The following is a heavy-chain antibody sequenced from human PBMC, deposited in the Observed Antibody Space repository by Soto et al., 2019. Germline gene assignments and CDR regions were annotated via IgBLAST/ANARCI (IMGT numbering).Heavy chain of an antibody. CDR1: GYSFTSYW. CDR3: ARAKHYDILTGYEPYYYYYYMDV. V-gene: IGHV5-51*03. D-gene: IGHD3-9*01. J-gene: IGHJ6*03. CDR2: IYPGDSDT. Sequence: EVQLVQSGAEVKKPGESLKISCKGSGYSFTSYWIGWVRQMPGKGLEWMGIIYPGDSDTRYSPSFQGQVTISADKSISTAYLQWSSLKASDTAMYYCARAKHYDILTGYEPYYYYYYMDVWGKGTTVTVSS.